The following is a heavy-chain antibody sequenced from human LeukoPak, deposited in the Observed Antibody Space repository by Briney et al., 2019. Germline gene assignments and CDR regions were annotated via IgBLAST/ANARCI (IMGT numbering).Heavy chain of an antibody. J-gene: IGHJ4*02. Sequence: GGSLRLSCAASGFTFSSYSMNWVRQAPGKGLEWVSYISSSSSTIYYADSVKGRFTISRDNAKDSVYLHMNSLRAEDTAVYFCARDKVGTGYYFDYWGQGTLVTVSS. D-gene: IGHD1-1*01. V-gene: IGHV3-48*04. CDR1: GFTFSSYS. CDR2: ISSSSSTI. CDR3: ARDKVGTGYYFDY.